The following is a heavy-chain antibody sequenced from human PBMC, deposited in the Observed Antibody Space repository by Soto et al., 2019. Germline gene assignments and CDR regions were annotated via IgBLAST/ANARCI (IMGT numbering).Heavy chain of an antibody. D-gene: IGHD1-26*01. CDR2: IYYSGST. J-gene: IGHJ4*02. V-gene: IGHV4-39*02. CDR1: GVSISSSSYY. Sequence: PSETLSLTCTVAGVSISSSSYYWCWIRQPPGKGLEWIGSIYYSGSTYYNPSLKSRVTISVDTSKNQFSLKLSSVTAADTAVYYCARDDSGFSGSHYIDYFNYWGQGALVTVSS. CDR3: ARDDSGFSGSHYIDYFNY.